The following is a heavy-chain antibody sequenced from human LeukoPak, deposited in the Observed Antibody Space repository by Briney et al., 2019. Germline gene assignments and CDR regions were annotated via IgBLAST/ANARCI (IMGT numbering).Heavy chain of an antibody. CDR3: ARSTVYYFDY. J-gene: IGHJ4*02. CDR2: IYYSGST. D-gene: IGHD2-8*01. CDR1: GGSISSHY. Sequence: KPSETLSLTYTVSGGSISSHYWSWIRQPPGKALEWIGYIYYSGSTNYNPSLKSRLTISVDTSKNQFSLKLSSVTAADTAVYYCARSTVYYFDYWGQGTLVTVSS. V-gene: IGHV4-59*11.